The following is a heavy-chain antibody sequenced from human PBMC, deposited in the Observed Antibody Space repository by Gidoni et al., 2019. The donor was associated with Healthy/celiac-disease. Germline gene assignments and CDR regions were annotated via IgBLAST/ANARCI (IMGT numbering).Heavy chain of an antibody. J-gene: IGHJ4*02. Sequence: EVQLLESGGGLVQPGGSLRLSCAASGFTFSSYARSWVRQAPGKGLEWVSDISGSGGSTYYADSVKGRFTISRDNSKNTLYLQMNSLRAEDTAVYYCAKELSFYDSSGFADDYWGQGTLVTVSS. D-gene: IGHD3-22*01. CDR1: GFTFSSYA. V-gene: IGHV3-23*01. CDR2: ISGSGGST. CDR3: AKELSFYDSSGFADDY.